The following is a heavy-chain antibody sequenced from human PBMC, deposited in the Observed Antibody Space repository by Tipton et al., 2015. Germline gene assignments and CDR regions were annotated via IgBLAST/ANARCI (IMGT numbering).Heavy chain of an antibody. CDR3: ARDSFGYYSFDS. CDR2: IRNSKYT. J-gene: IGHJ4*02. D-gene: IGHD5-18*01. V-gene: IGHV4-59*01. CDR1: GGSFSDYY. Sequence: LRLSCTVSGGSFSDYYWNWIRQSPGKGLEWIGYIRNSKYTFYNPSLESRVTISVHTSKTQFSLKLISVTAADTAVYHCARDSFGYYSFDSWGPGTLVTVSS.